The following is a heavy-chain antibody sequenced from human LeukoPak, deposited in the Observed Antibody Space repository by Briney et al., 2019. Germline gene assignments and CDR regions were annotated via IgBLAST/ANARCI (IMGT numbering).Heavy chain of an antibody. CDR3: ARVEGWSLDY. CDR1: GGSISSGGYS. V-gene: IGHV4-30-2*01. D-gene: IGHD2-15*01. Sequence: PSETLSLTCAVSGGSISSGGYSWSWIRQPPGKGLEWIGYIYHSGSTYYNPSLKSRVTISVDTSKNQFSLKLSSVTAADTAVYYCARVEGWSLDYWGQGTLVTVSS. J-gene: IGHJ4*02. CDR2: IYHSGST.